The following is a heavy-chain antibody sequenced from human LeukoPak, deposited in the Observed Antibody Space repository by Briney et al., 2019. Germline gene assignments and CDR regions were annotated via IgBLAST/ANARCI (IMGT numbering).Heavy chain of an antibody. V-gene: IGHV5-51*01. CDR2: LYPGDSDT. CDR1: GSIFTSYW. J-gene: IGHJ4*02. CDR3: ARLGDLYGDYGIHDY. Sequence: GASLQISCKGSGSIFTSYWIGWVRQLPGKGLEWMGILYPGDSDTRYSPSFQGHVTISADKSTSTAYVQWSSLKASDTAMYYRARLGDLYGDYGIHDYWGQGTLVTVSS. D-gene: IGHD4-17*01.